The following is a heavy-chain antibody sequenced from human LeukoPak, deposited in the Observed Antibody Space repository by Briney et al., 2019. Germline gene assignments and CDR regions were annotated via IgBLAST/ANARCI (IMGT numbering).Heavy chain of an antibody. V-gene: IGHV5-51*01. CDR1: RYNFLTYW. CDR3: ANAVYTRSLPYY. CDR2: IYPGDSDT. J-gene: IGHJ4*02. D-gene: IGHD2-2*01. Sequence: GESLHLSCKASRYNFLTYWLGWVRQMPGKGLEWMGIIYPGDSDTRYSPSFQGQVTISAAADNSISTAYLQWSSLKASDTATYYCANAVYTRSLPYYWGQGTLVTVSS.